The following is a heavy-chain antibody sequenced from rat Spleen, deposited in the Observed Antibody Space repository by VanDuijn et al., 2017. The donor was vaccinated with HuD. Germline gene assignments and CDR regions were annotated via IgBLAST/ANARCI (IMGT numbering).Heavy chain of an antibody. J-gene: IGHJ4*01. D-gene: IGHD1-1*01. CDR3: GRTSLQWFRMDA. CDR1: GFTFSSYW. Sequence: EVQLVESGGGLVQPGSPLKLSCAASGFTFSSYWLNWVRQAPGKGLEWVATINPSGSTTYYRDSVKGRFTVSRDNAKCTLYLQMDSLRSEDTATYYCGRTSLQWFRMDAWGQGTSLTVSS. V-gene: IGHV5-29*01. CDR2: INPSGSTT.